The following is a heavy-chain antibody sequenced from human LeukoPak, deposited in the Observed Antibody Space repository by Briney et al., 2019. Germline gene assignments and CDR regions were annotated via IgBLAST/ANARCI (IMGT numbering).Heavy chain of an antibody. CDR2: IYYSGST. V-gene: IGHV4-39*07. CDR3: ARSDYGQHYYYYYYMDV. Sequence: SETLSLTCTVSGGSISSNSYYWGWIRQPPGKGLEWIGSIYYSGSTNYNPSLKSRVTISVDTSKNQFSLKLSSVTAADTAVYYCARSDYGQHYYYYYYMDVWGKGTTVTVSS. CDR1: GGSISSNSYY. J-gene: IGHJ6*03. D-gene: IGHD4/OR15-4a*01.